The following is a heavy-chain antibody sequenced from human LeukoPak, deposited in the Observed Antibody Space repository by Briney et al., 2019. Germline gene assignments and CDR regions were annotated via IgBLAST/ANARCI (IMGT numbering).Heavy chain of an antibody. CDR3: ARNWNYFDYFDY. CDR2: INSDGSST. V-gene: IGHV3-74*01. J-gene: IGHJ4*02. D-gene: IGHD1-7*01. CDR1: GFTFSSYW. Sequence: PGGSLRLSCAASGFTFSSYWMHWVRQAPGKGLVWVSRINSDGSSTSYADSVKGRFTISRDNAKNTLYLQMNSLRAEDTAVYYCARNWNYFDYFDYWGQGTLVTVSS.